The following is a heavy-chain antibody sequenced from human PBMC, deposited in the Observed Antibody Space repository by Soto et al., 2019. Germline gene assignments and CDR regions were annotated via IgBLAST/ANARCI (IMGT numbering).Heavy chain of an antibody. CDR2: ITGSGGST. CDR3: VKLRGNRVGAFEI. CDR1: GFTLSTYA. Sequence: EVQLLESGGGLVQPGGSLRLSCVASGFTLSTYAMSWVRQAPGKGLEWVSGITGSGGSTYYADSVKGRFTISRDNSQRTVSLYMNSLRAEDTAVYSCVKLRGNRVGAFEIWGQGSMVTVSS. V-gene: IGHV3-23*01. J-gene: IGHJ3*02. D-gene: IGHD3-10*01.